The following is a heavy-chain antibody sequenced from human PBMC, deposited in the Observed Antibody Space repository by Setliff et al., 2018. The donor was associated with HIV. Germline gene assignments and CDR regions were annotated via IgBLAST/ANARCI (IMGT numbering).Heavy chain of an antibody. CDR3: ARPHSGRGGGAYFDP. Sequence: PSETLSLTCTVSGDSITSGHFYWGWIRQAPGKGLEWIGNILDGRVTFFNPSLRGRVTISVDASKNQVSPNLRSVTAADSAVYHCARPHSGRGGGAYFDPWGQGILVTVSS. V-gene: IGHV4-39*01. CDR1: GDSITSGHFY. J-gene: IGHJ5*02. D-gene: IGHD6-19*01. CDR2: ILDGRVT.